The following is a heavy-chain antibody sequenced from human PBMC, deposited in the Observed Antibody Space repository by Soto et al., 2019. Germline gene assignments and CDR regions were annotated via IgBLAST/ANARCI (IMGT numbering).Heavy chain of an antibody. CDR1: GYTFTGYY. CDR3: ARGGYSSSWSHFDY. V-gene: IGHV1-2*04. J-gene: IGHJ4*02. Sequence: ASLKVSCKASGYTFTGYYMHWVRQAPGQGLEWMGWINPNSGGTNYAQKFQGWVTMTRDTSISTAYMELSRLRSDDTAVYYCARGGYSSSWSHFDYWGQGTLVTSPQ. D-gene: IGHD6-13*01. CDR2: INPNSGGT.